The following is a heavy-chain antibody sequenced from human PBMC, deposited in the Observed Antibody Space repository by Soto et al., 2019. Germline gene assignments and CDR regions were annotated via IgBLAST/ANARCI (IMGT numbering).Heavy chain of an antibody. CDR1: GFTFSSCE. J-gene: IGHJ3*01. V-gene: IGHV3-48*03. D-gene: IGHD1-26*01. Sequence: EVQLVESGGGLVQPGGSLRLSCAASGFTFSSCEMYWVRQAPGKGLEWISYIHPSGQPIFYADSVKGRFTISRDNANNSLFLQMNSLRAEDTAVYYCARRASRWGQGTMVTVSS. CDR2: IHPSGQPI. CDR3: ARRASR.